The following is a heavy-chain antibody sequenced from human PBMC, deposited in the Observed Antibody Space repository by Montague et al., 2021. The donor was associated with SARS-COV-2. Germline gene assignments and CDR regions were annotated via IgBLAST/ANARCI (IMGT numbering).Heavy chain of an antibody. V-gene: IGHV3-30-3*01. CDR3: ARPSSGYGYYFDY. J-gene: IGHJ4*02. CDR2: ISYDGSNK. CDR1: GFTFSSYA. D-gene: IGHD5-12*01. Sequence: SLRLSYATSGFTFSSYAMHWVRQAPGKGLEWVAVISYDGSNKYYADSVKGRFTISRDNSKNTLYLQMNSLRAEDTAVYYCARPSSGYGYYFDYWGQGTLVTVSS.